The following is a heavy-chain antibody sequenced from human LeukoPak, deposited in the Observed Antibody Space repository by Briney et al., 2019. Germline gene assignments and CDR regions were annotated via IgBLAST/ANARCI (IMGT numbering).Heavy chain of an antibody. Sequence: GGSLRLSCAASGFSFSSYGMHWVRQAPGKGLEWVAVIWYDGTNKYYGDSVKGRFTISRDNSKNTLYLQMNSLRAEDTAVYYCARENAIDAFDIWGQGTMVTVSS. CDR1: GFSFSSYG. CDR2: IWYDGTNK. CDR3: ARENAIDAFDI. D-gene: IGHD1-1*01. V-gene: IGHV3-33*01. J-gene: IGHJ3*02.